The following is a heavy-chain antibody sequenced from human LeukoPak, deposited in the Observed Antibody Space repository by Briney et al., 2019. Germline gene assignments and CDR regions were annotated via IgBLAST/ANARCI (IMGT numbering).Heavy chain of an antibody. D-gene: IGHD6-19*01. CDR2: IFGSGGSA. J-gene: IGHJ4*02. Sequence: GGSLRLSCAASGFTFNSYAMYWVRQAPGKGLEWVSGIFGSGGSAHYADSERGRFTISRDNSKNTVYLEMNDLRAEDTAVYYCGKTTTGYSSGRNPGWPVDYWGQGTLVTVSS. CDR3: GKTTTGYSSGRNPGWPVDY. CDR1: GFTFNSYA. V-gene: IGHV3-23*01.